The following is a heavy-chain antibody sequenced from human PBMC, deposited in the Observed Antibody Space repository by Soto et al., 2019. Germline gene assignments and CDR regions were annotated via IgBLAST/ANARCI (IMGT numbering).Heavy chain of an antibody. CDR2: IYYSGST. Sequence: PSETLSLTCSVSGGSVSSGSYFRSWIRQPPGKGLEWIGYIYYSGSTKYNPSLKSRVTISVDTSKNQFSLKLSSVTAADTAVYYCTRARYGDYEHYYYYGMDVWGQGTTVTVSS. V-gene: IGHV4-61*01. D-gene: IGHD4-17*01. J-gene: IGHJ6*02. CDR1: GGSVSSGSYF. CDR3: TRARYGDYEHYYYYGMDV.